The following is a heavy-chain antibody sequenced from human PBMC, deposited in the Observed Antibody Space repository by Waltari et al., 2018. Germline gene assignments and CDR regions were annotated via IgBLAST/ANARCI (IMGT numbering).Heavy chain of an antibody. CDR1: GFTFSSYG. CDR3: AKDRGRHYNFDY. J-gene: IGHJ4*02. Sequence: QVQLVESGGGVVQPGGSLRLSCAASGFTFSSYGMHWVRQTPGKGLEWVAFIRYDGSDKYYPDSVKGRFTISRDNSKNMVYLQMNTLRTEDTAVYYCAKDRGRHYNFDYWGQGTLVTVSS. CDR2: IRYDGSDK. V-gene: IGHV3-30*02. D-gene: IGHD3-10*01.